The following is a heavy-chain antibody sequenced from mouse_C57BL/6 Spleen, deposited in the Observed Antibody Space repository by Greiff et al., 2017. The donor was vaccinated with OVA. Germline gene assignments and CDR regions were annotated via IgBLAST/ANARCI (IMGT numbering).Heavy chain of an antibody. J-gene: IGHJ3*01. V-gene: IGHV5-6*01. CDR1: GFTFSSYG. CDR3: AREGYYGSSGFAY. Sequence: EVKLVESGGDLVKPGGSLKLSCAASGFTFSSYGMSWVRQTPDKRLEWVATISSGGSYTYYPDSVKGRFTISRDNAKNTLYLQMSSLKSEDTARYYCAREGYYGSSGFAYWGQGTLVTVSA. D-gene: IGHD1-1*01. CDR2: ISSGGSYT.